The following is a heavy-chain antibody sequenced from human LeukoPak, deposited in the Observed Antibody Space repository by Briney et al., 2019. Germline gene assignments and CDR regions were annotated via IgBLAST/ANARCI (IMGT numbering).Heavy chain of an antibody. D-gene: IGHD3-16*02. Sequence: GGSLRLSCAASGFTFSSYSMNWVRQAPGKGLEWVANIKQDGSEKYYVDSVKGRFTISRDNAKKSLYLQMDGLRAEDTAVYYCARSPDYRYLDLWGQGTLVTVSS. CDR3: ARSPDYRYLDL. CDR1: GFTFSSYS. CDR2: IKQDGSEK. V-gene: IGHV3-7*01. J-gene: IGHJ5*02.